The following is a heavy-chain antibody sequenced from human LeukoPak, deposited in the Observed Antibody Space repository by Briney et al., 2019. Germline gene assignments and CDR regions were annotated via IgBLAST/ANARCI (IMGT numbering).Heavy chain of an antibody. D-gene: IGHD3-16*01. CDR1: GLSFGDSA. V-gene: IGHV3-49*04. J-gene: IGHJ4*02. Sequence: GGSLRLSCRFFGLSFGDSAVTWVRQAPGKGLEWVGCTRSKVYRGSTDYAASVKDRFIISRDESNSIAYLQMDRLRIEDTAVYYCARGERDFDYWGQGTLVTVSS. CDR2: TRSKVYRGST. CDR3: ARGERDFDY.